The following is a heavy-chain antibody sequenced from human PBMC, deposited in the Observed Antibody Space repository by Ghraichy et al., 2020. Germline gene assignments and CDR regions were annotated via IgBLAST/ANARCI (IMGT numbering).Heavy chain of an antibody. V-gene: IGHV1-18*04. CDR3: ARDHRLRYFDWLSVGGDAFDI. J-gene: IGHJ3*02. CDR2: ISAYNGNT. CDR1: GYTFTSYG. D-gene: IGHD3-9*01. Sequence: ASVKVSCKASGYTFTSYGISWVRQAPGQGLEWMGWISAYNGNTNYAQKLQGRVTTTTDTSTSTAYMELRSLRSDDTAVYYCARDHRLRYFDWLSVGGDAFDIWGQGTMVTVSS.